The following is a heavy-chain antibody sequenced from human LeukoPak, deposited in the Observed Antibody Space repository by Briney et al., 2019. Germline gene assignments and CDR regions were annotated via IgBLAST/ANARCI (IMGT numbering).Heavy chain of an antibody. CDR3: ARGLGPNSGSGWFDP. Sequence: GASVKVSCKASGYTFTGYYMHWVRQAPGQGLEWMGWINPNSGGTNYAQKFQGKVTMTRDTSISTAYMELSRLRSDDTAVYYCARGLGPNSGSGWFDPWGQGTLVTVSS. J-gene: IGHJ5*02. D-gene: IGHD5-12*01. CDR1: GYTFTGYY. V-gene: IGHV1-2*02. CDR2: INPNSGGT.